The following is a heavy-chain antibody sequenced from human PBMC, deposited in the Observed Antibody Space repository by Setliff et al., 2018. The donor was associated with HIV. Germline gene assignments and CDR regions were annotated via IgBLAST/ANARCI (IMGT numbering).Heavy chain of an antibody. D-gene: IGHD6-13*01. V-gene: IGHV5-51*01. CDR2: IHPVDSDT. J-gene: IGHJ3*02. CDR1: GYSFTSNW. CDR3: ARHRHTAAGTLDAFDI. Sequence: GESLTISCKGSGYSFTSNWIGWVCQMPGKGLEWMGIIHPVDSDTRYSPSFQGQVTISAEKSISTAYLQWSTLKASDTAIYYCARHRHTAAGTLDAFDIWGQGTVVTVSS.